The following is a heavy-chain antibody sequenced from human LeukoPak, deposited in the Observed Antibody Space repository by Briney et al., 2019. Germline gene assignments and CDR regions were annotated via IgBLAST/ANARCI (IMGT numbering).Heavy chain of an antibody. CDR2: VNPDNGNT. Sequence: ASVKVSCKAAGYSFTTFHMNWVRQAPGQGPEWMGWVNPDNGNTGFAQKFQGRVTITQNSSVTTVYMELSSLTSEDTAVYYCARRGLVAGIYDLAYGFDLWGQGTMVTVSS. V-gene: IGHV1-8*03. D-gene: IGHD3/OR15-3a*01. CDR1: GYSFTTFH. CDR3: ARRGLVAGIYDLAYGFDL. J-gene: IGHJ3*01.